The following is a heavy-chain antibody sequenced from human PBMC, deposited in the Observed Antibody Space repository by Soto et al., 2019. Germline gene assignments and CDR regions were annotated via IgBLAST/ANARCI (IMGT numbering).Heavy chain of an antibody. D-gene: IGHD1-26*01. J-gene: IGHJ3*02. CDR1: GGSISSSNW. CDR3: ARDYKWELRGAFDI. V-gene: IGHV4-4*02. Sequence: PSETLSLTCAVSGGSISSSNWWSWVRQPPGKGLEWIGEIYHSGSTNYNPSLKSRVTISVDKSKNQFSLKLSSVTAADTAVYYCARDYKWELRGAFDIWGQGTMVTVSS. CDR2: IYHSGST.